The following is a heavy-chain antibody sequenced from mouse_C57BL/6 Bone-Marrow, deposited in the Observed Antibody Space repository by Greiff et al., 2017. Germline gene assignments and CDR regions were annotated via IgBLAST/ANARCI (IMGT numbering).Heavy chain of an antibody. CDR3: ARDYYEY. Sequence: QVQLKQPGAELVMPGASVKLSCKASGYTFTSYWMHWVKQRSGQGLEWIGEIDPYDSYTNYNQKFKGKSTLTVDKSSSPAYMQLSSLTSEDSAVYYCARDYYEYWGQGTTLTVSS. CDR2: IDPYDSYT. D-gene: IGHD1-1*01. V-gene: IGHV1-69*01. CDR1: GYTFTSYW. J-gene: IGHJ2*01.